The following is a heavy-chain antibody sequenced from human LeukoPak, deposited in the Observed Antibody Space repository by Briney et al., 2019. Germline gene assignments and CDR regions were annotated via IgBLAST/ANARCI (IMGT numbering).Heavy chain of an antibody. J-gene: IGHJ3*02. D-gene: IGHD3-22*01. CDR1: GGSISSGDYY. CDR2: IYYSGST. Sequence: PSETLSLTCTVSGGSISSGDYYWSWIRQPPGKGLEWIGYIYYSGSTYYNPSLKSRVTISVDTSKNQFSLKLSSVTAADTAVYYCARSDSSGYSELFDIWGQGTMVTVSS. CDR3: ARSDSSGYSELFDI. V-gene: IGHV4-30-4*08.